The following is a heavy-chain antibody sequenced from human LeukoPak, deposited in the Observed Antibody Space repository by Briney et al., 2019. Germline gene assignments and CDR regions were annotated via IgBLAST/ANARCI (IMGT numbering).Heavy chain of an antibody. CDR1: IGSISSSKW. CDR2: IYLYGTT. CDR3: ARQKWEQQGRDYYFDGLDV. J-gene: IGHJ6*02. D-gene: IGHD1/OR15-1a*01. V-gene: IGHV4-4*02. Sequence: SETLSLTCSVSIGSISSSKWWSWVRQSPVKGLEWIGEIYLYGTTNYNPSFTSRVTMSVDRSRNQFSLKLTSVTAADTAVYYCARQKWEQQGRDYYFDGLDVWGPGTTVIVSS.